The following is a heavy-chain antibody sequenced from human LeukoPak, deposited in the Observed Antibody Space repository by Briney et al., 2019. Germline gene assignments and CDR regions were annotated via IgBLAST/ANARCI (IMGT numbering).Heavy chain of an antibody. CDR3: AATRIVGATLDY. V-gene: IGHV3-30-3*01. CDR1: GFTFSSYA. CDR2: ISYDGSNK. J-gene: IGHJ4*02. Sequence: PGGSLRLSCAASGFTFSSYAMHWVRQAPGKGLEWVAVISYDGSNKYYADSVKGRFTISRDNSKNTLYLQMNSLRAEDTAVYYCAATRIVGATLDYWGQGTLVTVSS. D-gene: IGHD1-26*01.